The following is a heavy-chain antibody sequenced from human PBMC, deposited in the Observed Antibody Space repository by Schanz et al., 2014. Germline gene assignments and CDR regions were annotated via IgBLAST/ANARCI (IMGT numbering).Heavy chain of an antibody. D-gene: IGHD2-2*01. CDR2: ISGGGGTT. V-gene: IGHV3-23*01. J-gene: IGHJ5*02. Sequence: EVHLLESGGGLVPPGGSLRLSCAASGFNFSDYAMCWVRQAPGKGLEWVSAISGGGGTTYYTDSVKGRFTNSRDNSKSTLYLQMNSLRAEDTAVYYCARAGYDADNWFDPWGQGTLVSVSS. CDR1: GFNFSDYA. CDR3: ARAGYDADNWFDP.